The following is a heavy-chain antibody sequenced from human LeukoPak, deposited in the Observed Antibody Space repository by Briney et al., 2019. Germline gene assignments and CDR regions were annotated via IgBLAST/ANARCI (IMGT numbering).Heavy chain of an antibody. CDR1: GYTFTGYY. J-gene: IGHJ3*02. V-gene: IGHV1-2*06. D-gene: IGHD6-13*01. CDR3: ARGIAAAGTVDGAFDI. CDR2: INPNSGGT. Sequence: ATVKVSCKASGYTFTGYYMHWVRQAPGQGLEWMGRINPNSGGTNYAQKFQGRVTMTRDTSISTAYMELSRLRSDDTAVYYCARGIAAAGTVDGAFDIWGQGTMVTVSS.